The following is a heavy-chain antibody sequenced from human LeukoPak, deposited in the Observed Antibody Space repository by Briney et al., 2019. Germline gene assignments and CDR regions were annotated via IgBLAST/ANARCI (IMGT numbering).Heavy chain of an antibody. J-gene: IGHJ4*02. D-gene: IGHD2-15*01. Sequence: PGESLRLSCAASGFTFSDYVMIWVRQAPGKGLEWVSGITASGDSTYYADSVKGRFTMSRDNSKNTVYLQMNSLRVDDTAVYYCARRDIVVIVSASDYWGQGTLVTVSS. CDR3: ARRDIVVIVSASDY. V-gene: IGHV3-23*01. CDR2: ITASGDST. CDR1: GFTFSDYV.